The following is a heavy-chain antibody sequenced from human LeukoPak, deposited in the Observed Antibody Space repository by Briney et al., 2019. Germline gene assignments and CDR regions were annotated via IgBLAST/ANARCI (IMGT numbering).Heavy chain of an antibody. CDR2: ISGSGGST. Sequence: PGGSLRLSCAASGFTFSSYAMSWVRQAPGKGLEWVSAISGSGGSTYYADSVKGRFTISRDNSKNTLYLQMNSLRAEDTAVYYCAKDDQYCGGDCYHKDDAFDTWGQGTMVTVSS. J-gene: IGHJ3*02. CDR3: AKDDQYCGGDCYHKDDAFDT. D-gene: IGHD2-21*02. CDR1: GFTFSSYA. V-gene: IGHV3-23*01.